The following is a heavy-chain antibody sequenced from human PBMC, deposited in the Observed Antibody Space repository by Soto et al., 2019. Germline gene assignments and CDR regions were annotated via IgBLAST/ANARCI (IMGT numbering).Heavy chain of an antibody. CDR2: ISGSGSNT. CDR3: AKDFHMVRGVQTPPI. CDR1: GFTFSSYG. D-gene: IGHD3-10*01. Sequence: GGSLRLSCAASGFTFSSYGMSWVRQAPGKGLEWVSAISGSGSNTYYADSVKGRFTISRDNSKNTLYLEMNSLRAEDTAVFYCAKDFHMVRGVQTPPIWGQGTTVTVSS. V-gene: IGHV3-23*01. J-gene: IGHJ6*02.